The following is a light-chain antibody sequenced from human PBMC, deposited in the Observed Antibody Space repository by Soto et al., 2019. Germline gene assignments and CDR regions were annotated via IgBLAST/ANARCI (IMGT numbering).Light chain of an antibody. J-gene: IGKJ4*01. Sequence: DIPMTQSPSSLSASVGDRVNITCRSSQTISRNLNWYQQRPGKAPKFLIFAASTLQSGVPSRFSGSGSGTDFTLTISSLQPEDFAIYFCQQSYSSPLTFGGGTKVEI. CDR3: QQSYSSPLT. CDR1: QTISRN. CDR2: AAS. V-gene: IGKV1-39*01.